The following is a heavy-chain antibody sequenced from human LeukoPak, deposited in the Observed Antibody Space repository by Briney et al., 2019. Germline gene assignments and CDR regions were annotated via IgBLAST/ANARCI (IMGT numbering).Heavy chain of an antibody. V-gene: IGHV4-39*01. CDR2: IYYSGST. CDR3: ATLGTICSSTSCYDY. D-gene: IGHD2-2*01. Sequence: SETLSLTCTVSGGSISSSSYYWGWIRQPPGKGLEWIGSIYYSGSTYYNPSLKSRVTISVDTSKNQFSLKLSSVTAADTAVYYCATLGTICSSTSCYDYWGQGTLVTVSS. J-gene: IGHJ4*02. CDR1: GGSISSSSYY.